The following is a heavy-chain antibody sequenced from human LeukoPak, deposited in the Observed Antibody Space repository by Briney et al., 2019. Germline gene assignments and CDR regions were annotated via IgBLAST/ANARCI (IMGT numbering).Heavy chain of an antibody. CDR1: GGSISSGGYY. CDR2: IYHSGST. Sequence: SETLSLTCTVSGGSISSGGYYWSWIRQPPGKGLEWIGYIYHSGSTYYNPSLKSRLTMSVDTSKNQVSLKLNSVTAADTAIYYCARGSYGWFDPWGQGTLVTVSS. CDR3: ARGSYGWFDP. D-gene: IGHD1-26*01. J-gene: IGHJ5*02. V-gene: IGHV4-30-2*02.